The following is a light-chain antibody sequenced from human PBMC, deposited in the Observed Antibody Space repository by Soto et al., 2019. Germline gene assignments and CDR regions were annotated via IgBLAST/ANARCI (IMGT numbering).Light chain of an antibody. Sequence: QSVLTQPPSVSGAPGQRGTISCTGSSSNIGAGYDVHWYQQRPGTAPKLLIFGNINRPSWVPDRFSGSKSGTSASLAITWLQAEDEGDYYCQSYDSTLSAPYVFGTWTKVTV. V-gene: IGLV1-40*01. CDR1: SSNIGAGYD. CDR3: QSYDSTLSAPYV. CDR2: GNI. J-gene: IGLJ1*01.